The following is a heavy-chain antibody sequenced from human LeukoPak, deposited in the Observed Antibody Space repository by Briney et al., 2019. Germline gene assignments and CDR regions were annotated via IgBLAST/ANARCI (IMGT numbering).Heavy chain of an antibody. CDR3: ARDDPTVSFDY. CDR2: ISAYNGNT. V-gene: IGHV1-18*01. J-gene: IGHJ4*02. CDR1: GYTFTSYG. D-gene: IGHD4-17*01. Sequence: ASVKVSCKASGYTFTSYGISWVRQAPGQGLEWMGWISAYNGNTNYAQKFQGRVTMTRDTSISTAYMELSRLRSDDTAVYYCARDDPTVSFDYWGQGTLVTVSP.